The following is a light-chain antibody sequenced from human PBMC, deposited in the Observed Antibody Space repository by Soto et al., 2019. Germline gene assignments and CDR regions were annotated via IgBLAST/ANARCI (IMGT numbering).Light chain of an antibody. CDR2: AAS. CDR3: QQSYSAA. V-gene: IGKV1-39*01. CDR1: QSISNY. Sequence: DIQMTQSPSSLSASVGDRVTITSPASQSISNYLNWYQQKPGKAPKLLIYAASSLQSGVPSRFSGSGSGTDFTLTISSLQPEDFATYYCQQSYSAAFGQGTKVEIK. J-gene: IGKJ1*01.